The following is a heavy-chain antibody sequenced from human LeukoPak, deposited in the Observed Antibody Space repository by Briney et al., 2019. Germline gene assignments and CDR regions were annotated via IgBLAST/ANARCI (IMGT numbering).Heavy chain of an antibody. Sequence: PGGSLRLSCAASGFTFSSHAMHWVRQAPGKGLEWVALISYDGSNKHYADSVKGRFTISRDNSRNTLYLQMNSLRAEDTAVYYCARDRQGGNWGDFDFWGQGTLVTVSS. CDR3: ARDRQGGNWGDFDF. J-gene: IGHJ4*02. V-gene: IGHV3-30-3*01. CDR2: ISYDGSNK. CDR1: GFTFSSHA. D-gene: IGHD3-16*01.